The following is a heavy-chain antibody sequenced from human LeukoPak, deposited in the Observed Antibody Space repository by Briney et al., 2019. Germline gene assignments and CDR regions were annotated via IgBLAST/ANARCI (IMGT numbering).Heavy chain of an antibody. CDR1: GGSISSGDYY. Sequence: SETLSLTCTVSGGSISSGDYYWSWTRQPPGKGLEWIGYIYYSGSTYYKPSLKSRVTISVDTSKNQFSLKLSSVTAADTAVYYCARERGDCSSTSCPIGAIAFDIWGQGTMVTVSS. CDR2: IYYSGST. CDR3: ARERGDCSSTSCPIGAIAFDI. V-gene: IGHV4-30-4*08. D-gene: IGHD2-2*01. J-gene: IGHJ3*02.